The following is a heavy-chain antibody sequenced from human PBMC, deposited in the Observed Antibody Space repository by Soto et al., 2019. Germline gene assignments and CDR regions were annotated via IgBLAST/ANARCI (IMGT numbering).Heavy chain of an antibody. D-gene: IGHD6-19*01. CDR1: GFTFSDYY. J-gene: IGHJ4*02. Sequence: QVQLVESGGGLVKPGGSLRLSCAASGFTFSDYYMSWIRQAPGKGLEWVSYISSSSSYTNYVDSVKGRFTISRDNAKNSLYLQMNSLRAEDTAVYYCARPVAESHFDYWGQGTLVTVSS. V-gene: IGHV3-11*06. CDR3: ARPVAESHFDY. CDR2: ISSSSSYT.